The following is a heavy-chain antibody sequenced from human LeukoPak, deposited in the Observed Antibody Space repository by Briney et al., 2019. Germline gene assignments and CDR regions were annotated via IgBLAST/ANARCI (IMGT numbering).Heavy chain of an antibody. Sequence: PSETLSLTCTVSGGSISSGNYYWSWIRQPPGKGLEWIGYIYYSGSTYYNPSLKSRVTISVDTSKNQFSLKLSSVTDADTAVYYCARWYYYGSGVRYFDLWGRGTLVTVSS. CDR3: ARWYYYGSGVRYFDL. D-gene: IGHD3-10*01. J-gene: IGHJ2*01. CDR1: GGSISSGNYY. CDR2: IYYSGST. V-gene: IGHV4-30-4*08.